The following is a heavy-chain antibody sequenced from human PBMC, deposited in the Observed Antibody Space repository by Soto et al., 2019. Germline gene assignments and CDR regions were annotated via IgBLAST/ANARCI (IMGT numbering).Heavy chain of an antibody. CDR3: AKPGATECGGDCYLDY. J-gene: IGHJ4*01. V-gene: IGHV3-23*01. Sequence: EVQLLESGGDLVEPGGSLRLSCAASGFTFDSYAMNWVRQAPGKGLQLVSAISGRGDSTYYADSVKGRFTISRDNSKNTLYLQRNSRRADDTAVYYCAKPGATECGGDCYLDYWGHGTLVTVAS. D-gene: IGHD2-21*02. CDR1: GFTFDSYA. CDR2: ISGRGDST.